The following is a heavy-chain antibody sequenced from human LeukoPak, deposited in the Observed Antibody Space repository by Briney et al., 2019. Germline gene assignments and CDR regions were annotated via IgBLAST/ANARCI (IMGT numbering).Heavy chain of an antibody. V-gene: IGHV3-23*01. J-gene: IGHJ4*02. D-gene: IGHD6-19*01. CDR2: ISGSGGST. Sequence: PGGSLRLSCAASGFTFSSYAMSWLRQAPGKGLECVSAISGSGGSTYYADSVKGRFTIPRDNSKNTLYLQMNSLRAEDTAVYYCAKEWQWLVLLNFDYWGQGTLVTVSS. CDR3: AKEWQWLVLLNFDY. CDR1: GFTFSSYA.